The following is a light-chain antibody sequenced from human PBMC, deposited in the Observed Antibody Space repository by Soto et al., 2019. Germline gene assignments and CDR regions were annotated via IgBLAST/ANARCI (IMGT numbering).Light chain of an antibody. CDR2: DAS. Sequence: EIVLTQSPAPLSLSPGERATLSCRSSQSVSSYLAWYQQKPGQAPRLLIYDASNRATGIPARFSGSGSGTDYILTISSLEPEDFAVYYCQQYNNWPSWTLGGGTKVDIK. V-gene: IGKV3-11*01. J-gene: IGKJ4*02. CDR3: QQYNNWPSWT. CDR1: QSVSSY.